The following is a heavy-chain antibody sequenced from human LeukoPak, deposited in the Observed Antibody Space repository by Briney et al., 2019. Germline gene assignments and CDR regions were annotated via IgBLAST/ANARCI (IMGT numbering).Heavy chain of an antibody. CDR2: MNPNSGNT. V-gene: IGHV1-8*01. D-gene: IGHD1-14*01. CDR1: GYTFTSYD. J-gene: IGHJ3*02. CDR3: ARSALPDDAFDI. Sequence: ASVKVSCKASGYTFTSYDINWVRQATGQGLEWMGWMNPNSGNTGYAQKFQGRVTMTRNTSISTAYMELSSLRSEDTAVYYCARSALPDDAFDIWGQGTMVTVPS.